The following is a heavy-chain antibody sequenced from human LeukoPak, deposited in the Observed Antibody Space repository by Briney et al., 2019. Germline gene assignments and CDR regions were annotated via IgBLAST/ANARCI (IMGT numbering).Heavy chain of an antibody. Sequence: GGSLRLSCAASGFTFSSYWMSWVRQAPGKGLEWVASIKQDGTEKYYVDSVRGRITISRDNAKNSLYLQMNSLRAEDTAVYYCARGEYSYGHPYFDYWGQGTLVTVSS. CDR2: IKQDGTEK. V-gene: IGHV3-7*01. J-gene: IGHJ4*02. CDR3: ARGEYSYGHPYFDY. D-gene: IGHD5-18*01. CDR1: GFTFSSYW.